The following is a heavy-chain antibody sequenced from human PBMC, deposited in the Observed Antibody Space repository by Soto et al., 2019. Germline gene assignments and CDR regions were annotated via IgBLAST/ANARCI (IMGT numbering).Heavy chain of an antibody. CDR3: ARARVQRDCGGDCFSLGGMDV. D-gene: IGHD2-21*02. V-gene: IGHV6-1*01. J-gene: IGHJ6*02. Sequence: PTHSLTYAISGGSVSSNSAARSWKRQSPSRGFEWLGRTYYKSKWYNDYAVSVKSRITINPDTSKNQFSLQLNSVTPEDTAVYYCARARVQRDCGGDCFSLGGMDVWGQGTTVTVSS. CDR1: GGSVSSNSAA. CDR2: TYYKSKWYN.